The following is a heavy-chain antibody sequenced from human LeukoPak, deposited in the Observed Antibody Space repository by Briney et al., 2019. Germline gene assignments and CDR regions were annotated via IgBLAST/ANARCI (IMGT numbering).Heavy chain of an antibody. J-gene: IGHJ5*02. CDR2: IVGDGSAS. CDR3: ARGKAAGLLDWFDP. CDR1: GFTFRSHV. D-gene: IGHD6-13*01. V-gene: IGHV3-23*01. Sequence: GGSLRLSCAASGFTFRSHVMAWVRQAPGKGLEWVSSIVGDGSASFYMDSVKGRFAVSRDNSMNTLYLHMKSLRAEDAAFYYCARGKAAGLLDWFDPWGQGTLVTVSS.